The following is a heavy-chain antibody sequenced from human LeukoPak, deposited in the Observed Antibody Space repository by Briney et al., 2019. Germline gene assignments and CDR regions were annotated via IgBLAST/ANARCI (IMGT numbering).Heavy chain of an antibody. D-gene: IGHD3-16*01. CDR1: GYSISSGYY. V-gene: IGHV4-38-2*02. CDR3: ARLPMITFEGVNFDY. CDR2: IYHSGST. Sequence: SETLSLTCTVSGYSISSGYYWGWIRQPPGKGLEWIGSIYHSGSTYYNPSLKSQVTISVDTSKNQFSLKLSSVTAADTAVYYCARLPMITFEGVNFDYWGQGTLVTVSS. J-gene: IGHJ4*02.